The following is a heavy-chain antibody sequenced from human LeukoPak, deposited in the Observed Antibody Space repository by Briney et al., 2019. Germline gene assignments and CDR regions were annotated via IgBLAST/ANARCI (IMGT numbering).Heavy chain of an antibody. J-gene: IGHJ4*02. V-gene: IGHV1-18*01. CDR1: GYTFTSYG. Sequence: ASVKVSCKASGYTFTSYGISWVRQAPGQGLEWMGWISAYNGNTNYAQKPQGRVTMTTDTYTSTAYMELRSLRPDDTAVYYCARAEDGSYLDYFDYWGQGTLVTVSS. D-gene: IGHD1-26*01. CDR3: ARAEDGSYLDYFDY. CDR2: ISAYNGNT.